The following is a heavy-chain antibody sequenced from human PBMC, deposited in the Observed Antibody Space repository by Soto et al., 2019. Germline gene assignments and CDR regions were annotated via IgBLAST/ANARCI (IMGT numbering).Heavy chain of an antibody. J-gene: IGHJ4*02. Sequence: GGSLRLSCAASGFTLSSYAMHWVRQAPGKGLEWVAVISYDGSNKYYADSVKGRFTISRDNSKNTLYLQMNSLRAEDTAVYYCARDRRYYYDNSGPLDYWGQGTLVTVYS. CDR3: ARDRRYYYDNSGPLDY. V-gene: IGHV3-30-3*01. D-gene: IGHD3-22*01. CDR2: ISYDGSNK. CDR1: GFTLSSYA.